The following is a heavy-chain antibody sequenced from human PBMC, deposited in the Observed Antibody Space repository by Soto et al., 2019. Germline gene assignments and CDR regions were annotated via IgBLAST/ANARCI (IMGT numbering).Heavy chain of an antibody. CDR1: GVTFSRYG. V-gene: IGHV3-30*18. D-gene: IGHD7-27*01. Sequence: GTVGICCAASGVTFSRYGMQWVRQAPGKGLEWVAVISYDGSNKYYADSVKGRFAISRDNSKNTLYLQMNSLRAEDTAVYYCAKCGENRCYYPYGMDVSGPG. CDR3: AKCGENRCYYPYGMDV. CDR2: ISYDGSNK. J-gene: IGHJ6*02.